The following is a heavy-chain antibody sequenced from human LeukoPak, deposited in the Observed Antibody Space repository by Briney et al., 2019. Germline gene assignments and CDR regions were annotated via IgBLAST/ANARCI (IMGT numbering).Heavy chain of an antibody. CDR3: ARRTATDFDY. J-gene: IGHJ4*02. CDR1: GYIFTNYW. D-gene: IGHD5-18*01. CDR2: VYPGDSIT. Sequence: GESLKISCTGSGYIFTNYWIGWVRQMPGKGLEWMAIVYPGDSITRYSPSFQGQVTVSADKSVSTAYLQWSSLKASDAAMYYCARRTATDFDYWGQGTLVTVSS. V-gene: IGHV5-51*01.